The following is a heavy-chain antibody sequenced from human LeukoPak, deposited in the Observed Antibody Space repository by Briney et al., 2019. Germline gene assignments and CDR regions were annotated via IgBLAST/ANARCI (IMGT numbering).Heavy chain of an antibody. J-gene: IGHJ4*02. CDR1: GFTFSSYA. Sequence: PGGSLRLSCAASGFTFSSYAMHWVRQVPGKGLEWVAVISYDGSNKYYADSVKGRFTISRDNSKNTLYLQMNSLRAEDTAVYYCAREVQGATGQPVDYWGQGTLVTVSS. CDR3: AREVQGATGQPVDY. CDR2: ISYDGSNK. V-gene: IGHV3-30*04. D-gene: IGHD1-26*01.